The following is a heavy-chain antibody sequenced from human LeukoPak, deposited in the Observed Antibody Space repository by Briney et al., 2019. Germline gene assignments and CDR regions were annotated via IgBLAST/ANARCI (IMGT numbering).Heavy chain of an antibody. CDR3: ARGYPGGIVVVPAATSFDY. Sequence: PSETLSLTCALYGGSFSGYYWSWIRQPPGKGLEWIGEINHSGSTNYNPSLKSRVTISVDTSKNQFSLKLSSVTAADTAVYYCARGYPGGIVVVPAATSFDYWGQGTLVTVSS. CDR2: INHSGST. D-gene: IGHD2-2*01. V-gene: IGHV4-34*01. CDR1: GGSFSGYY. J-gene: IGHJ4*02.